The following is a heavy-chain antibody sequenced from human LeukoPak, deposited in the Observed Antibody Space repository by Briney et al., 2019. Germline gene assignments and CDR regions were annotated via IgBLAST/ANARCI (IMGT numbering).Heavy chain of an antibody. CDR1: GYTFTSYY. D-gene: IGHD3-22*01. V-gene: IGHV1-18*04. J-gene: IGHJ4*02. CDR2: TSAYNGNT. CDR3: ARDRPENYYDSSGQPRDDY. Sequence: ASVKVSCKASGYTFTSYYMHWVRQAPGQGLEWMGWTSAYNGNTNYAQKLQGRVTMTTDTSTSTAYMELRSLRSDDTAVYYCARDRPENYYDSSGQPRDDYWGQGTLVTVSS.